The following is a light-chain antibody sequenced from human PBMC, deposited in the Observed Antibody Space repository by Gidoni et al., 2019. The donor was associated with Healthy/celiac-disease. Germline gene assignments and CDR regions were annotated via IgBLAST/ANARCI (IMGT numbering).Light chain of an antibody. V-gene: IGKV1-5*03. Sequence: DIQMTQSPSTLSASVGDRVTITGRASQSISSWLAWYQQKPGKAPKLLIYKASSLESGVPPRFSGSGSGTEFTLTISSLQPDDFATYYCQQYYSYLYTFGQGTKLEIK. CDR1: QSISSW. CDR2: KAS. CDR3: QQYYSYLYT. J-gene: IGKJ2*01.